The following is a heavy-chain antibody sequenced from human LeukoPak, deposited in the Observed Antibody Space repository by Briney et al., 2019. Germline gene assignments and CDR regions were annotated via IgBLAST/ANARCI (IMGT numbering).Heavy chain of an antibody. V-gene: IGHV3-33*01. CDR3: ARVGATYPFDY. D-gene: IGHD2-15*01. CDR1: GFTFSSYG. Sequence: GGSLRLSCAASGFTFSSYGMHWVRQAPGKWLEWVAVIWYDGSNKYYADSVKGRFTISSDNSKNTLYLQMNSLRAEDTAVYYCARVGATYPFDYWGQGTLVTVSS. CDR2: IWYDGSNK. J-gene: IGHJ4*02.